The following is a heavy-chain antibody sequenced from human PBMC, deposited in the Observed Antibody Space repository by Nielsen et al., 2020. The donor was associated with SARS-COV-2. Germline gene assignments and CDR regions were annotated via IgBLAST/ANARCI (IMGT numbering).Heavy chain of an antibody. J-gene: IGHJ6*02. V-gene: IGHV4-59*13. CDR1: GGSISSYY. CDR3: AKDPGGMDV. CDR2: IYYSGST. Sequence: SETLSLTCTVSGGSISSYYWSWIRQPPGKGLEWIGYIYYSGSTNYNPSLKSRVTISVDTSKNQFSLKLSSVTAEDTALYYCAKDPGGMDVWGQGTTVTVSS.